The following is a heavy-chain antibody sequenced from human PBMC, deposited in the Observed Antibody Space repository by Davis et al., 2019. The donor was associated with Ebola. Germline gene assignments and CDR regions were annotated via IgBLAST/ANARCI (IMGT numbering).Heavy chain of an antibody. V-gene: IGHV3-74*01. D-gene: IGHD4-17*01. CDR1: GFTFSRYA. CDR2: INSDGSSI. J-gene: IGHJ4*02. CDR3: ARDVAINYGGF. Sequence: PGGSLRLSCAASGFTFSRYALSWVRQAPGKGLVWVSRINSDGSSIAYADSVKGRFTISRDNAKNTLYLQLDSLRVEDTAVYYCARDVAINYGGFWGQGTLVAVSS.